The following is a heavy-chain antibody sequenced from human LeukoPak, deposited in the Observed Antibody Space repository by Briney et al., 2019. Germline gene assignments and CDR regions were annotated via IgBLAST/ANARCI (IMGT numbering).Heavy chain of an antibody. J-gene: IGHJ6*03. V-gene: IGHV1-46*01. CDR3: ARNSPDSSGFYSYNYYYMDV. CDR1: GYTLTSNY. D-gene: IGHD3-22*01. Sequence: ASVKVSCKASGYTLTSNYMHWVRQAPGQGLEWMGIINPSGGSTSYAQKFQGRVTMTRDMSTSTVYMELSSLRSEDTAVYYCARNSPDSSGFYSYNYYYMDVWGKGTTVTVSS. CDR2: INPSGGST.